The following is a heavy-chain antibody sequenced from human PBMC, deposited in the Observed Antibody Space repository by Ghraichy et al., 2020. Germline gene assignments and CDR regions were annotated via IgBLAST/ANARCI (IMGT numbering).Heavy chain of an antibody. J-gene: IGHJ5*02. V-gene: IGHV4-31*03. CDR2: IYYSGST. CDR3: ARDCDYGDYEPQGGWFDP. D-gene: IGHD4-17*01. Sequence: SETLSLTCTVSGGSISSGGYYWSWIRQHPGKGLEWIGYIYYSGSTYYNPSLKSRVTISVDTSKNQFSLKLSSVTAADTAVYYWARDCDYGDYEPQGGWFDPWGQGTLVTVSS. CDR1: GGSISSGGYY.